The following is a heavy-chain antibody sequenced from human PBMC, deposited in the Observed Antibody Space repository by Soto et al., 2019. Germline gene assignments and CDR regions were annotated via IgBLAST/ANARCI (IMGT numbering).Heavy chain of an antibody. CDR3: ARETGATGIGY. Sequence: QLRLQESGPGLVKPSETLSLTCTVSGGSFTRTSHYWGWIRQSPGKGLEWIGNIAYIGNTHYSPSFKSRGTISGDASENHVSPKLSSETAADTGIYDGARETGATGIGYWGQGMLVSVSS. V-gene: IGHV4-39*02. CDR2: IAYIGNT. CDR1: GGSFTRTSHY. J-gene: IGHJ4*02. D-gene: IGHD3-10*01.